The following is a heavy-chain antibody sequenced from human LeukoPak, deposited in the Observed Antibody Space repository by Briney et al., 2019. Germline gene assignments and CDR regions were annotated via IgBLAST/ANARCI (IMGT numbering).Heavy chain of an antibody. J-gene: IGHJ6*02. CDR2: INTNTGNP. CDR1: GYTFTSYA. Sequence: ASVKVSCKASGYTFTSYAMNWVRQAPGQGLEWMGWINTNTGNPTYAQGFTGRFVFSLDTSVSTAYLQISSLKAEDTAVYYCARSPGFLERLSYYGMDVWGQGTTVTVSS. V-gene: IGHV7-4-1*02. D-gene: IGHD3-3*01. CDR3: ARSPGFLERLSYYGMDV.